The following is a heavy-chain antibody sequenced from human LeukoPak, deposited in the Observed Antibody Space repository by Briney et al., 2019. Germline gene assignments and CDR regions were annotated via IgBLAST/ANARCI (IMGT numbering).Heavy chain of an antibody. CDR1: GFTFSDYY. V-gene: IGHV3-11*01. Sequence: GGSLRLSCAASGFTFSDYYMSWIRQAPGKGLEWVSYISSSGSTIYYADSMKGRFTISRDNAKNSLYLQMNSLRAEDTAVYYCATPSTGLSYAFDIWGQGTMVTVSS. CDR3: ATPSTGLSYAFDI. CDR2: ISSSGSTI. D-gene: IGHD1-14*01. J-gene: IGHJ3*02.